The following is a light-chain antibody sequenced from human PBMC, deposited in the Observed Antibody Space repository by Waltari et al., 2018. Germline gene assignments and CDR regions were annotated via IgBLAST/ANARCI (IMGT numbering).Light chain of an antibody. CDR2: GNS. V-gene: IGLV1-40*01. CDR3: QSYDRSLNGHVV. Sequence: QSVLTQPPSVSGAPGQTVPISCTGSSSKLGSTYDVPWYQQLPGTAPKLLIYGNSNRPSGVPDRFSGSKSGTSASLAITGLQAEDEADYYCQSYDRSLNGHVVFGGGTKVTVL. J-gene: IGLJ2*01. CDR1: SSKLGSTYD.